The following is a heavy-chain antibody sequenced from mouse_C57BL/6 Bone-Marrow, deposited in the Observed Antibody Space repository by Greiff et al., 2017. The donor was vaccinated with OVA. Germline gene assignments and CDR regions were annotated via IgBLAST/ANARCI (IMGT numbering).Heavy chain of an antibody. CDR2: IYPGSGST. J-gene: IGHJ2*01. V-gene: IGHV1-55*01. CDR3: AAYYGSSLYYFDD. D-gene: IGHD1-1*01. CDR1: GYTFTSYW. Sequence: VQLQQPGAELVKPGASVKMSCKASGYTFTSYWITWVKQRPGQGLEWIGDIYPGSGSTNYNEKFKSKATLTVDTSSSTAYMQLSSLTSEDSAVYYCAAYYGSSLYYFDDWGQGTTLTVSS.